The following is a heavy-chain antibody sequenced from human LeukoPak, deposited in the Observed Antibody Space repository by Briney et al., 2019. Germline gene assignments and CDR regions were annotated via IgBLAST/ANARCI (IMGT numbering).Heavy chain of an antibody. D-gene: IGHD6-19*01. CDR3: ARGTDNSGWYGAFDI. Sequence: GGSLRLSCAASGLTFRSYWMSWVRQAPGKGLEWVAAISFDGSDKYYTDSVKGRFTISRDNSKNTLSLQMNSLRAADTAVFYCARGTDNSGWYGAFDIWGQGTLVTVSP. CDR1: GLTFRSYW. J-gene: IGHJ3*02. CDR2: ISFDGSDK. V-gene: IGHV3-30-3*01.